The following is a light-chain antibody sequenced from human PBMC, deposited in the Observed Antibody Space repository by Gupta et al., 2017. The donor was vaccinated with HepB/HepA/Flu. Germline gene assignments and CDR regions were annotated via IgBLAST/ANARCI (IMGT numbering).Light chain of an antibody. CDR3: GTWDTSLTIVV. CDR2: ENN. V-gene: IGLV1-51*02. Sequence: QSVLTQPPSVSAAPGQTVTISCSGSSSNIGNNDVSWYQQLSGTAPKLLIFENNKRPSGIPDRFSGSKSATSATLGITGRQTGDEADYYCGTWDTSLTIVVLGGGTKLTVL. J-gene: IGLJ2*01. CDR1: SSNIGNND.